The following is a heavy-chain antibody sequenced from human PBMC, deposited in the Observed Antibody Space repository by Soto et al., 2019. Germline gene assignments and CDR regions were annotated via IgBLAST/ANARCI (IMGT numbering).Heavy chain of an antibody. J-gene: IGHJ4*02. CDR1: GFTFRTYW. V-gene: IGHV3-74*01. Sequence: PGGSLRLSCAASGFTFRTYWMHWVSQAPGKGLVWVSRINSDGSTTSYADSVKGRVTVSRDNAKNTLYLQMSSLRADDTAVYFCTRDPHALDYWGQGTRVTVSS. CDR3: TRDPHALDY. CDR2: INSDGSTT.